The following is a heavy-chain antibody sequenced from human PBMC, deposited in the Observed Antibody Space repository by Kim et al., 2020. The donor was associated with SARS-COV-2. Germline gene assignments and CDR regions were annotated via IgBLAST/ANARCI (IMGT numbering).Heavy chain of an antibody. Sequence: ASVKVYCKASGYTFTSYAMNWVRQAPGQGLEWMGWINTNTGNPTYAQGFTGRFVFSLDTSVSTAYLQISSLKAEDTAVYYCAREKYSYGLNWFDPWGQGTLVTVSS. CDR3: AREKYSYGLNWFDP. D-gene: IGHD5-18*01. CDR2: INTNTGNP. J-gene: IGHJ5*02. V-gene: IGHV7-4-1*02. CDR1: GYTFTSYA.